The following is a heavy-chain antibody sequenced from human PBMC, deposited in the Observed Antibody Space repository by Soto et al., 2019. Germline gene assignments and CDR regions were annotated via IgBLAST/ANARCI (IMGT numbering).Heavy chain of an antibody. CDR1: GDSISGSDFY. D-gene: IGHD3-22*01. CDR3: ARLVAGRGAGYFYGPFDY. Sequence: XETLSLACTVSGDSISGSDFYWGWIRQPPGKGLEWIGSIYYSGSTYYNPSLKSRVSISIDPSRIQFSLRLSSVTAADTAVYYCARLVAGRGAGYFYGPFDYWGQGTLVTVSS. CDR2: IYYSGST. V-gene: IGHV4-39*01. J-gene: IGHJ4*02.